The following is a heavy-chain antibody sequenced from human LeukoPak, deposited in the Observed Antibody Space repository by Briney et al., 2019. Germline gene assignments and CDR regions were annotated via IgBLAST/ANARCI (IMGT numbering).Heavy chain of an antibody. CDR1: GASMSSDY. J-gene: IGHJ4*02. V-gene: IGHV4-59*01. CDR2: ISYSGST. Sequence: SGTLSLTCTVSGASMSSDYWSWLRQPPGKGLEWIGYISYSGSTNYNPSLKSRVTISIDTSKNQFSLKLNSVTAADTAVYYCAKGSGWYYYWGQGTLVTVSS. CDR3: AKGSGWYYY. D-gene: IGHD6-19*01.